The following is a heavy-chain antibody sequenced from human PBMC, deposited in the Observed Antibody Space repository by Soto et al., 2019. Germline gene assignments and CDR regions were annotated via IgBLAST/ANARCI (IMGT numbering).Heavy chain of an antibody. CDR3: ASCIAVAFDY. Sequence: EVHLVESGGGLVQPGGSLRLSCAASGFTFSSSSMSWVRQAPGKGLEWVSYISSSSGTIYYADSVKGRFTISRDNAKNSLYLQMNSLRAEDTAVYYCASCIAVAFDYWGQGTLVTVSS. V-gene: IGHV3-48*01. CDR1: GFTFSSSS. J-gene: IGHJ4*02. CDR2: ISSSSGTI. D-gene: IGHD6-19*01.